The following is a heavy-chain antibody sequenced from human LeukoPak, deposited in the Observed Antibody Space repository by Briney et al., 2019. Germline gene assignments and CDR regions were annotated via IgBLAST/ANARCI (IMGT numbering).Heavy chain of an antibody. J-gene: IGHJ4*02. CDR1: GFALSSHW. V-gene: IGHV4-34*01. Sequence: PGGSLRLSCAASGFALSSHWMTWVRQVPGKGLEWIGEINHSGSTNYNPSLKSRVTISVDTSKNQFSLKLSSVTAADTAVYYCAREGGYSYGAQLDYWGQGTLVTVSS. CDR3: AREGGYSYGAQLDY. CDR2: INHSGST. D-gene: IGHD5-18*01.